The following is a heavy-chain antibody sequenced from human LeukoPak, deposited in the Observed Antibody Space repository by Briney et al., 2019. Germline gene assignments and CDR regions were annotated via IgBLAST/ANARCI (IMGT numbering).Heavy chain of an antibody. Sequence: GGSLRLSCAASGFTFSSYWMSWVRQAPGKGLELVANIKRDGSEKYYVDSVKGRFTISRDNAKNSLYLQMNSLRVEDTAVYYCERENPNGGDCCDYWGQGTPATVSS. CDR2: IKRDGSEK. V-gene: IGHV3-7*01. D-gene: IGHD2-21*01. CDR3: ERENPNGGDCCDY. J-gene: IGHJ4*02. CDR1: GFTFSSYW.